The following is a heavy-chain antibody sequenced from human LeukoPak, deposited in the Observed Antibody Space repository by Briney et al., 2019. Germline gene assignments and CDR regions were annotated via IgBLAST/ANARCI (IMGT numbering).Heavy chain of an antibody. J-gene: IGHJ2*01. CDR2: INPNSGGT. CDR1: GYTFTGYY. D-gene: IGHD7-27*01. V-gene: IGHV1-2*04. CDR3: AREGALGIWYFDL. Sequence: ASVKVSCKASGYTFTGYYMHWVRQAPGQGLEWMGWINPNSGGTNYAQKFQGWVTMTRDTSISTAYMELSRLRSDDTAVYYCAREGALGIWYFDLWGRGTLVAVSS.